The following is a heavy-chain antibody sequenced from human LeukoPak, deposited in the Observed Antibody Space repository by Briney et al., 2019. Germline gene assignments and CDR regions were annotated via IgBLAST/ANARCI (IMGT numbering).Heavy chain of an antibody. Sequence: SETLSLTCTASSGSISSTSYYWGWIRQPPGRGLEWIGGIIYSGNTYYNPSLKSRVTISVDTTKNEFSLKLSSVTAADTAVYYCARPRGYSYGHVDYWGQGTLVTVSS. V-gene: IGHV4-39*01. CDR3: ARPRGYSYGHVDY. CDR2: IIYSGNT. CDR1: SGSISSTSYY. D-gene: IGHD5-18*01. J-gene: IGHJ4*02.